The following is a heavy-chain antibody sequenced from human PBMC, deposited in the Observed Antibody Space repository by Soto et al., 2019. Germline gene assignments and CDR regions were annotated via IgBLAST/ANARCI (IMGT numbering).Heavy chain of an antibody. CDR3: ATRREYCSGGSCDTNWFDP. D-gene: IGHD2-15*01. CDR1: GGSISSGGYY. V-gene: IGHV4-31*03. CDR2: IYYSGST. Sequence: QVQLQESGPGLVKPSQTLSLTCTVSGGSISSGGYYWSWIRQHPGKGLEWIGYIYYSGSTYHNPALKSRVTISVDTSKNQFSLKLSSVTAADTAVYYCATRREYCSGGSCDTNWFDPWGQGTLVTVSS. J-gene: IGHJ5*02.